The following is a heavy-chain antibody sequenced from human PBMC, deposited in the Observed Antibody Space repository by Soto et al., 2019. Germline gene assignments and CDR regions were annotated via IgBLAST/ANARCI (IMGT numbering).Heavy chain of an antibody. Sequence: SETLSLTCSVSDDSINSDKYYWGWIRQPPGKGLERIGSIYYRGNAYYNPSLQTRATISLDKSKSQFTMKMNSATAADSAVSFCARLEGLATISYYFDCWGRGALVAVSS. CDR3: ARLEGLATISYYFDC. J-gene: IGHJ4*02. V-gene: IGHV4-39*01. D-gene: IGHD5-12*01. CDR1: DDSINSDKYY. CDR2: IYYRGNA.